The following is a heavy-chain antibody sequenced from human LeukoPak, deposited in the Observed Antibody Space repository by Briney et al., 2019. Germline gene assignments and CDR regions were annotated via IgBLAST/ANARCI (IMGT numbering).Heavy chain of an antibody. V-gene: IGHV3-74*01. CDR3: AKDHYWSIDY. D-gene: IGHD3-3*01. CDR2: IKGDGIST. J-gene: IGHJ4*02. Sequence: ESLRLSCAASGFDFSSNWMHWVRHAPGQGLVWVSRIKGDGISTNYADSVKGRFTISRDIAKNTLYLQMNSLRAEDTGVYYCAKDHYWSIDYWGRGTLVTVSS. CDR1: GFDFSSNW.